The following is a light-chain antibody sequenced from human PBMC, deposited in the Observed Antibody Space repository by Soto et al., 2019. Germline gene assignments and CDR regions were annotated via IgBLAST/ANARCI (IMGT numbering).Light chain of an antibody. CDR2: QST. J-gene: IGLJ2*01. CDR3: QAWDSSTVI. CDR1: KLGYKY. V-gene: IGLV3-1*01. Sequence: SYELTQTPSVSVSPGQTASITCSGDKLGYKYVCWYQQKPGQSPVLVIYQSTKRPSGIPERFSGSNSGSTATLTISGTQAIDEADYFCQAWDSSTVIFGGGTKVTVL.